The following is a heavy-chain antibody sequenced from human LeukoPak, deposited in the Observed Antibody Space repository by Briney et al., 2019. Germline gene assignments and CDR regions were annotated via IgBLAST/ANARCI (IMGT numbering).Heavy chain of an antibody. D-gene: IGHD1-26*01. Sequence: GGSLRLSCAASGFTFSSYEMNWVRQAPGKGLEWVSYISSSGSTIYYADSVKGRFTFSRNNAKNSLYLQMNSLRAEDTAVYYCAGGDSGSYYFDYWGQGTLVTVSS. CDR2: ISSSGSTI. J-gene: IGHJ4*02. CDR1: GFTFSSYE. CDR3: AGGDSGSYYFDY. V-gene: IGHV3-48*03.